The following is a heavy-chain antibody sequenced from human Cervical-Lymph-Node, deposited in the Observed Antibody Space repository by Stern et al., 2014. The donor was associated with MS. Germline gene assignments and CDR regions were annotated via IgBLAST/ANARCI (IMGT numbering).Heavy chain of an antibody. D-gene: IGHD3-22*01. CDR1: GFTFSSYW. CDR3: ARDGYYYDSSGYIYTSFFDY. J-gene: IGHJ4*02. V-gene: IGHV3-7*01. Sequence: EVQLVESGGGLVQPGGSLRLPCAASGFTFSSYWMSWVRQAPGKGLEWVANIKQDGREKYYVDSVKGRFTISRDNAKNSLYLQMNSLRAEDTAVYYCARDGYYYDSSGYIYTSFFDYWGQGTLVTVSS. CDR2: IKQDGREK.